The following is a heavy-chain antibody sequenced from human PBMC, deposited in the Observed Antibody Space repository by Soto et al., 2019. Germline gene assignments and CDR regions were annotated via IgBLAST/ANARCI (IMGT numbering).Heavy chain of an antibody. J-gene: IGHJ4*02. CDR1: GFTVSTYG. D-gene: IGHD2-8*02. Sequence: QVQLVESGGGVVQPGRSLRLSCAVSGFTVSTYGMHWVRQAPGTGLEWVAVISRDGGTKYYADSVKGRFTISSDNSRNTLFLEMNSVRGDDMAVYYCTGEVASGYWGQGTLVIVTS. CDR2: ISRDGGTK. CDR3: TGEVASGY. V-gene: IGHV3-30*03.